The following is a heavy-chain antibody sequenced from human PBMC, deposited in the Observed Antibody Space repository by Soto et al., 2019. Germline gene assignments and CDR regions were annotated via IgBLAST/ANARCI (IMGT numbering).Heavy chain of an antibody. CDR2: VVSIGGST. CDR1: GFTFSSYA. J-gene: IGHJ4*02. D-gene: IGHD2-15*01. Sequence: DVQLLESGGGLVQPEGSLRLSCAASGFTFSSYAMGWVRQGTGKGLEWVAVVSIGGSTHYADSVRGRFTISRDTSKNTLSLQTNSLTAEDTAIYFCAKRRGAGGHFDYWGQGALVTVSS. V-gene: IGHV3-23*01. CDR3: AKRRGAGGHFDY.